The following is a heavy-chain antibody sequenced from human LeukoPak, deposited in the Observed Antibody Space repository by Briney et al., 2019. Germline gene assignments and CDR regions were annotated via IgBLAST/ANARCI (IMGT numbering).Heavy chain of an antibody. Sequence: PSQTLSLTCTVSSGLISSGGYYWSWIRQHPGTGLEWIGHVYYNGITYYNSSLKSRLTMSVDTSKNQFSLKLSSVTAADTAVYYCARARSGYDSDFDYWGQGTLVTVSS. CDR1: SGLISSGGYY. J-gene: IGHJ4*02. CDR2: VYYNGIT. CDR3: ARARSGYDSDFDY. V-gene: IGHV4-31*03. D-gene: IGHD5-12*01.